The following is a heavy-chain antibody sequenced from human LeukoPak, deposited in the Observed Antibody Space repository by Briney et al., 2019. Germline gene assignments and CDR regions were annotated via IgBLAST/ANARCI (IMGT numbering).Heavy chain of an antibody. V-gene: IGHV1-8*01. Sequence: ASVKVSCKASGYTFTSYDINWVRQATGQGLEWMGWMNPNSGNTGYAQKFQGRVTMTGNTSISTAYMELSSLRSEDTAVYYCARGSPAIYCSGGSCYLDYWGQGTLVTVSS. CDR1: GYTFTSYD. CDR3: ARGSPAIYCSGGSCYLDY. J-gene: IGHJ4*02. CDR2: MNPNSGNT. D-gene: IGHD2-15*01.